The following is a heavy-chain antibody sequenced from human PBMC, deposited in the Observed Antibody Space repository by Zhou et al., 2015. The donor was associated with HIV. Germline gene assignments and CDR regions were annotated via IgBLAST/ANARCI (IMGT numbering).Heavy chain of an antibody. CDR1: GFTVSSHH. J-gene: IGHJ6*03. CDR2: VFKNGTT. CDR3: AKEILHSSSWPVYMDV. V-gene: IGHV3-66*02. D-gene: IGHD6-13*01. Sequence: EEQLVESGGTLVQPGKSLRISCKASGFTVSSHHMNWVRQAPGKGLHWVSVVFKNGTTYVTDSAKGRFGITRDTSKNILYLQMNSLRADDTSVYYCAKEILHSSSWPVYMDVWGKGTMVTVSS.